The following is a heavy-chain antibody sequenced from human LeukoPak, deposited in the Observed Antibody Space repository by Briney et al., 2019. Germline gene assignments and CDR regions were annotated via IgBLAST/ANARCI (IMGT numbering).Heavy chain of an antibody. CDR3: ARASVLLWFGASTNWFDP. D-gene: IGHD3-10*01. V-gene: IGHV4-39*07. CDR2: IYYSGST. CDR1: GGSISSYY. Sequence: SETLSLTCTVSGGSISSYYWGWIRQPPGKGLEWIGSIYYSGSTYYNPSLKSRVTISADTSKNQFSLKLSSVTAADTAVYYCARASVLLWFGASTNWFDPWGQGTLVTVSS. J-gene: IGHJ5*02.